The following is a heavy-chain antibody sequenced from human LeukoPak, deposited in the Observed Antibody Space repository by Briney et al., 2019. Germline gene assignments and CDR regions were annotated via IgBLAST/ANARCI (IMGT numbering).Heavy chain of an antibody. J-gene: IGHJ4*02. CDR1: GGSISSYY. CDR2: IYYSGST. Sequence: SETLSLTCTVSGGSISSYYWSWIRQPPGKGLEWIGYIYYSGSTNYNPSLKSRVTISVDTSKNQFSLKLNSVTAADTAVYYCARADSGYDGYDYWGQGTLVTVSS. V-gene: IGHV4-59*01. CDR3: ARADSGYDGYDY. D-gene: IGHD5-12*01.